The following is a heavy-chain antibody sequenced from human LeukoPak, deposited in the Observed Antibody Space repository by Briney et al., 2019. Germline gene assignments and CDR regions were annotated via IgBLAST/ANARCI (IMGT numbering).Heavy chain of an antibody. D-gene: IGHD6-6*01. J-gene: IGHJ4*02. CDR3: ARGVGSIAGAY. CDR1: GGSISSGSSF. Sequence: SETLSLTCSVSGGSISSGSSFWGWIRQPPGKGLEWIGEIHHSGSTNYNPSLKSRVTISIDKSKNQFSLKLTSVTAADTAVYYCARGVGSIAGAYWGQGTLVTVSS. V-gene: IGHV4-39*07. CDR2: IHHSGST.